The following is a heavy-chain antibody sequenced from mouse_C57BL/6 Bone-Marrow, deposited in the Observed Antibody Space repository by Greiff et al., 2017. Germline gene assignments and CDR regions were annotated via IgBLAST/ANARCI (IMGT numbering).Heavy chain of an antibody. CDR3: AGSSGPAY. CDR1: GYTFTSYG. Sequence: QVQLQQSGAELARPGASVKLSCKASGYTFTSYGISWVKQRTGQGLEWIGEIYPRSGNTYYNEKFKGKATLTADISSSTAYMELRSLSSDDSAVFFCAGSSGPAYWGQGTLVTVSA. J-gene: IGHJ3*01. D-gene: IGHD3-2*02. CDR2: IYPRSGNT. V-gene: IGHV1-81*01.